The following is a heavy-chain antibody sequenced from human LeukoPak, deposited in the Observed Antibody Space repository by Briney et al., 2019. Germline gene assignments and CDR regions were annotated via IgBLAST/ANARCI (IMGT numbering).Heavy chain of an antibody. CDR2: INQGRST. Sequence: SETPPLTCAVYGGSLSDYYWSWIRQPPGKGLEWIGEINQGRSTTYNPSLKSRVTISVDTSKSQFFLKLNSVTAADTAVYYCARGPRFTYYYGSGSYQYWGQGALVTVSS. J-gene: IGHJ4*02. V-gene: IGHV4-34*01. CDR3: ARGPRFTYYYGSGSYQY. D-gene: IGHD3-10*01. CDR1: GGSLSDYY.